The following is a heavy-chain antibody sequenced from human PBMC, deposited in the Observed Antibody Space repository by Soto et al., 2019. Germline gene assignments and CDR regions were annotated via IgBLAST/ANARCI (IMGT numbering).Heavy chain of an antibody. Sequence: QVQLVQSGAEVKKPGSSVNVSCKASGGTFSSYAISWVRQAAGQGLEWMGGIIPIFGTANYAQKFQGRVTITADDSTSTAYMVLSRLRAKDTALYYCARVLLVVVTAPYAFDIWGQGTMVLVSS. V-gene: IGHV1-69*01. CDR1: GGTFSSYA. CDR2: IIPIFGTA. J-gene: IGHJ3*02. D-gene: IGHD2-21*02. CDR3: ARVLLVVVTAPYAFDI.